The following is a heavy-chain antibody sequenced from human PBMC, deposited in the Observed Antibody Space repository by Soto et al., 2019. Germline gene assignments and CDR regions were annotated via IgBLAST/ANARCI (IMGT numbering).Heavy chain of an antibody. Sequence: QVQLQQWGAGLLKPSETLSLTCAVYGGSFSGYQWSWIRQTPGKGLEWIGGINDSGDINYNPSLKSGVPVLVDSPTKQRCLRMSSVTAAETAVYYCARGLVLWFGELARRGGYYYYMDVWGKGTTVTVSS. CDR1: GGSFSGYQ. D-gene: IGHD3-10*01. CDR3: ARGLVLWFGELARRGGYYYYMDV. V-gene: IGHV4-34*01. J-gene: IGHJ6*03. CDR2: INDSGDI.